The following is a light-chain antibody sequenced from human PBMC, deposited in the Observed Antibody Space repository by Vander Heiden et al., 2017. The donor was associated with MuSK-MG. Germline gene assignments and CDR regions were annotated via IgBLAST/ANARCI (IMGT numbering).Light chain of an antibody. V-gene: IGLV2-14*03. Sequence: QSALTQPASVSGSPRQSITISRTGTSSDVGGYNYVSWYQQHPGKAPKLIIYDVTNRPSGVSNRFSGSKSGNTASLTISGLQAEDEADYYCNSYTSSSTLYVFGTGTKVTVL. CDR3: NSYTSSSTLYV. J-gene: IGLJ1*01. CDR2: DVT. CDR1: SSDVGGYNY.